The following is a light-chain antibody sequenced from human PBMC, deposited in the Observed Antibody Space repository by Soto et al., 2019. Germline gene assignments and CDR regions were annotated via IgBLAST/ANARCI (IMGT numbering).Light chain of an antibody. V-gene: IGLV2-14*01. Sequence: QSAMTQPASVSESPGQSITVSCTGTSSDVGGYNYVSWYQQHPGKAPKLMMYDVSDRPSGVSNRFSGSKSGNTASLTISGLQAEDEADYYCSSYSSSSTLDVFGTGTKLTVL. CDR2: DVS. CDR3: SSYSSSSTLDV. J-gene: IGLJ1*01. CDR1: SSDVGGYNY.